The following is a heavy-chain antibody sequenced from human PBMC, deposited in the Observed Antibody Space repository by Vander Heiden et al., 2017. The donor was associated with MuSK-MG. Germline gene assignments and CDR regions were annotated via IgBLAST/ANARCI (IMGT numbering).Heavy chain of an antibody. V-gene: IGHV3-66*01. CDR1: GLTVRSNY. Sequence: EVQLVESGGGLVQPGGSLSRSCAAYGLTVRSNYMSWVRQAPGKGLEWVSVIYSGGSTYYADSVKGRFTISRDNSKNTLYLQMNSLRAEDTAVYYCARDRPYCSGGSGYSGYWGQGTLVTVSS. D-gene: IGHD2-15*01. CDR2: IYSGGST. J-gene: IGHJ4*02. CDR3: ARDRPYCSGGSGYSGY.